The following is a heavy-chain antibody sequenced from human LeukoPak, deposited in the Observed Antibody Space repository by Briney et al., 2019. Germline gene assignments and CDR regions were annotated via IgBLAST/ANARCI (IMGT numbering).Heavy chain of an antibody. CDR2: IAYDGSKK. Sequence: GGSLRLSCAASGFTFSSYAMHWVRQAPGKGLEWVAFIAYDGSKKYYAESVKGRFTISRDDSRNTLYLQMSGLKTEDTAVYYCAKNHKAVTNSGVPSQGYWGQGTLVTVSS. V-gene: IGHV3-30*04. D-gene: IGHD3-3*01. CDR1: GFTFSSYA. J-gene: IGHJ4*02. CDR3: AKNHKAVTNSGVPSQGY.